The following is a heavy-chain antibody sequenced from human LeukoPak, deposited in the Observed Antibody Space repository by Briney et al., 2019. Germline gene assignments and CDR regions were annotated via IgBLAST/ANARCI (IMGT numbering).Heavy chain of an antibody. CDR2: INPNSGGT. D-gene: IGHD2-2*01. CDR1: GYTFTGYY. CDR3: ARDTDIVVVPAAMPVWYFQH. V-gene: IGHV1-2*02. Sequence: ASVKVSCKASGYTFTGYYMHWVRQAPGQGLEWMGWINPNSGGTNYAQKFQGRVTMTRDTSISTAYMELSRLRSDDTAVYYCARDTDIVVVPAAMPVWYFQHWGQGTLVTVSS. J-gene: IGHJ1*01.